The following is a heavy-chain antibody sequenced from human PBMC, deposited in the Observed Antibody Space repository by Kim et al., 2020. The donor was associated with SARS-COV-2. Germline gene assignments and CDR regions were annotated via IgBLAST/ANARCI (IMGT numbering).Heavy chain of an antibody. CDR2: ISNSGSNT. CDR1: GFTFSTYA. J-gene: IGHJ6*02. V-gene: IGHV3-23*01. CDR3: SKSPRIYYYYGMDV. Sequence: GGSLRLSCAASGFTFSTYAMSWVRQAPGKGLDWVSAISNSGSNTYYADSVKGRFTVSRDNSKSTLYLQMNSLRAEDTAVYYCSKSPRIYYYYGMDVWGLGTTVTVSS.